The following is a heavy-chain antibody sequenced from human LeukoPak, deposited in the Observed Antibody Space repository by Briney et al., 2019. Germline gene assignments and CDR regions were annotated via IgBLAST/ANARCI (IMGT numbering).Heavy chain of an antibody. Sequence: SETLPLTCAVYGGSFSGYYWSWIRQPPGKGLEWIGEINHSGSTNYNPSLKSRVTISVDTSKNQFSLKLSSVTAADTAVYYCARRWVVPAAIDYWGQGTLVTVSS. V-gene: IGHV4-34*01. CDR1: GGSFSGYY. J-gene: IGHJ4*02. D-gene: IGHD2-2*01. CDR2: INHSGST. CDR3: ARRWVVPAAIDY.